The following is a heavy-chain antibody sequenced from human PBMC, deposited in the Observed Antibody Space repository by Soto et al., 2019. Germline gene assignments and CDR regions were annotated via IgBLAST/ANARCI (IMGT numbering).Heavy chain of an antibody. V-gene: IGHV1-18*01. CDR1: GYTFTSYG. J-gene: IGHJ3*02. Sequence: QVQLVQSGAEVKKPGASVKVSCKASGYTFTSYGISWVRQAPGQRLECMAWITAYNGNTNYAQKLEGRVSMTTDTSRSTAYMELRSLRSDDTVVHYCARPYSTVTTGEMDAFDIWGQGTMVTVSS. D-gene: IGHD4-17*01. CDR2: ITAYNGNT. CDR3: ARPYSTVTTGEMDAFDI.